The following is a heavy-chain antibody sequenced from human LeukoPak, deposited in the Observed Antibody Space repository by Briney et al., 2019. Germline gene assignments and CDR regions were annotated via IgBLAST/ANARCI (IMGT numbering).Heavy chain of an antibody. D-gene: IGHD3-10*01. V-gene: IGHV3-30*02. CDR1: GFTFSSYG. CDR2: IRYDGSKK. CDR3: AKDGVPSRWFGRNYFDY. J-gene: IGHJ4*02. Sequence: GGSLRLSCAASGFTFSSYGMHWVRQAPGKGLEWVTFIRYDGSKKYYAGSVKGRFTISRDNSKNTLYLQMNSLRAEDTAVYYCAKDGVPSRWFGRNYFDYWGQGTLVTVSS.